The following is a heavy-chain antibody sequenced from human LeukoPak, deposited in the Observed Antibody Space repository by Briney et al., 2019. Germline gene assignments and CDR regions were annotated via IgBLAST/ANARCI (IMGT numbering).Heavy chain of an antibody. CDR3: GRGSVGFGELNY. Sequence: GGSLRLSCAASGXTFSSYAVHWVRQAPGKGLEWVAVISYDGSNKFYADSVKGRFTLSRDNSKNTLYLQMNSLRIEDTAVYYCGRGSVGFGELNYWGQGTLVTVSS. V-gene: IGHV3-30-3*01. CDR1: GXTFSSYA. CDR2: ISYDGSNK. J-gene: IGHJ4*02. D-gene: IGHD3-10*01.